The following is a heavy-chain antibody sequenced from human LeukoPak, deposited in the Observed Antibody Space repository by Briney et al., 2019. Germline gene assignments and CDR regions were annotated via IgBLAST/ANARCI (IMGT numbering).Heavy chain of an antibody. D-gene: IGHD4-17*01. V-gene: IGHV3-23*01. CDR2: ISGSGGST. J-gene: IGHJ4*02. CDR3: AKAYTKGPLDYGDYFDY. CDR1: GFTVSSNY. Sequence: GGSLRLSCAASGFTVSSNYMSWVRQAPGKGLEWVSAISGSGGSTYYADSVKGRFTISRDNSKNTLYLQMNSLRAEDTAVYYCAKAYTKGPLDYGDYFDYWGQGTLVTVSS.